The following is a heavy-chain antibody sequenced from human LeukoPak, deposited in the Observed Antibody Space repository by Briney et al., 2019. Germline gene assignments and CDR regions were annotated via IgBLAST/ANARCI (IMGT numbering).Heavy chain of an antibody. D-gene: IGHD4-17*01. V-gene: IGHV3-7*01. Sequence: EAGGSLRLSCAASGFTFSSYWMSWVRQAPGKGLEWVANIKQDGSEKYYVDSVKGRFTISRDNAKNSLYLQMNSLRSEDTAVYYCARAYGDYVEFAFDIWGQGTMVTVSS. CDR3: ARAYGDYVEFAFDI. CDR1: GFTFSSYW. CDR2: IKQDGSEK. J-gene: IGHJ3*02.